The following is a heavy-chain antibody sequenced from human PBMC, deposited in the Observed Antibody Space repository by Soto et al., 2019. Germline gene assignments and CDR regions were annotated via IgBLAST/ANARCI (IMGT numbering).Heavy chain of an antibody. J-gene: IGHJ4*02. D-gene: IGHD2-8*02. CDR1: GGSFSGYY. V-gene: IGHV4-34*01. CDR3: ARDKITGLFDY. Sequence: QVQLQQWGAGLLKPSETLSLTCAVYGGSFSGYYWTWIRQPPGTGLEMIGEINHSGSTNYNPSLKSRVTISVDTSKNQFSLKLTSVTAADTAVYYCARDKITGLFDYWGQGPLVTVSS. CDR2: INHSGST.